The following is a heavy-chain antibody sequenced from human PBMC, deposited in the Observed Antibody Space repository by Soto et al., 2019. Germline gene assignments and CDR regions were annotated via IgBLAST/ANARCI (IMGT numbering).Heavy chain of an antibody. CDR2: SSDSGST. CDR3: ARGNFYYGLDV. J-gene: IGHJ6*02. Sequence: PSETLSLTCAVYGGSFSGNYWSWIRQPPGKGLEWIGESSDSGSTNYNPSLKSRVTISEDMSKSQFSLKLSSVTAADTAVYYCARGNFYYGLDVWGQGTTVTVSS. V-gene: IGHV4-34*01. CDR1: GGSFSGNY.